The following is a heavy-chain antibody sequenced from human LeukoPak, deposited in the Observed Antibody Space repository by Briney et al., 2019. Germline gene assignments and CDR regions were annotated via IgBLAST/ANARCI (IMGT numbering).Heavy chain of an antibody. CDR1: GYTFTSYG. CDR3: GGSYGPYYYYMDV. D-gene: IGHD5-18*01. V-gene: IGHV1-18*01. J-gene: IGHJ6*03. Sequence: GASVKVSCKASGYTFTSYGISWVRQAPGQGLEWMGWISAYNGNTNYAQKLQGRVTMTTDTSTSTAYMELSSLRSEDTAVYYCGGSYGPYYYYMDVWGKGTTVTVSS. CDR2: ISAYNGNT.